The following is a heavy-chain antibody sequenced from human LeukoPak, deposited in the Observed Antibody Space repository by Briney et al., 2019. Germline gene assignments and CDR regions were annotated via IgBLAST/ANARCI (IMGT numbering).Heavy chain of an antibody. CDR2: TYYSGST. CDR3: ARDIAYYDILTGLKGYYFDY. J-gene: IGHJ4*02. CDR1: GGSISTYY. D-gene: IGHD3-9*01. Sequence: SETLSLTCTVSGGSISTYYGNWIRQAPGKGLEWIGYTYYSGSTYYNPSLKSRVTISVDTSKNQFSLKLSSVTAADTAVYYCARDIAYYDILTGLKGYYFDYWGQGTLVTVSS. V-gene: IGHV4-59*12.